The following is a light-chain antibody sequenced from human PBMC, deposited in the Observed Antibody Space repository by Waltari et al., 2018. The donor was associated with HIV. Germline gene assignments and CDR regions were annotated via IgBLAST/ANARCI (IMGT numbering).Light chain of an antibody. V-gene: IGLV2-14*01. Sequence: QSVLTQPASVSGSPGQPTSISCTGASSDINYFNSVSWYQQHTGKAPKLIIFEVTNRPSGVSSRLSGSKSGNTAFLTISGLQADDEADYYCSSNTTDNTWVFGGGTKVTVL. CDR2: EVT. CDR3: SSNTTDNTWV. J-gene: IGLJ3*02. CDR1: SSDINYFNS.